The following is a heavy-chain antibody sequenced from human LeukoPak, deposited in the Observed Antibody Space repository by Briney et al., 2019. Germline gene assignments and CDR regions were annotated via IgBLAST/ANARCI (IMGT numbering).Heavy chain of an antibody. D-gene: IGHD3-3*01. V-gene: IGHV1-2*02. CDR2: INPNSGGT. CDR3: ARDYDFWSGYSHIDY. J-gene: IGHJ4*02. Sequence: ASVKVSFKASGYTFTGYYMHWVRQAPGQGLEWMGWINPNSGGTNYAQKFQGRVTITRDTSISTAYMELSRLRSDDTAVYYCARDYDFWSGYSHIDYWGQGTLVTVSS. CDR1: GYTFTGYY.